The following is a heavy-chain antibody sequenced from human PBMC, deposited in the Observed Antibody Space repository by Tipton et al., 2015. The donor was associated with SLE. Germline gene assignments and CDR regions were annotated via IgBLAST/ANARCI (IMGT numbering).Heavy chain of an antibody. CDR2: VYYSGGT. CDR3: ARAYYDFWSGYYRPYYFDY. Sequence: TLSLTCTVSGGSINSHYRSWIRQPPGKGLEWIGYVYYSGGTNYNPSLKSRVTISVDTSKTHFSLNLTSVTAADTAVYYCARAYYDFWSGYYRPYYFDYWGQGTLVTVSS. V-gene: IGHV4-59*11. D-gene: IGHD3-3*01. CDR1: GGSINSHY. J-gene: IGHJ4*02.